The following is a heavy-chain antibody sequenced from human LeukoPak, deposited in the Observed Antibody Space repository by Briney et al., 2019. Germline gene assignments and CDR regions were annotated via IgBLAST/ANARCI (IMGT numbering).Heavy chain of an antibody. CDR1: GFTVSSNY. Sequence: GGSLRLSCAASGFTVSSNYMSWVRQAPGKGLEWVSVIYSGGSTYYADSVKGRFTISRDNSKNTLYLQMNSLRADDTAVYYCARPVYDLSNYFEYWGQGTPVTVSS. J-gene: IGHJ4*02. CDR3: ARPVYDLSNYFEY. V-gene: IGHV3-66*01. CDR2: IYSGGST. D-gene: IGHD3-3*01.